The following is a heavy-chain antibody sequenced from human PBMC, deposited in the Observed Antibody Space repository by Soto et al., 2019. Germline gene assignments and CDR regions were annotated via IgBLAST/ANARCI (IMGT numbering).Heavy chain of an antibody. D-gene: IGHD3-22*01. CDR2: ISAYNGNT. V-gene: IGHV1-18*01. CDR3: ARGYYDSSGPASFYYYYYGMDV. J-gene: IGHJ6*02. CDR1: VYTFTSYG. Sequence: ASVKFSCKASVYTFTSYGISWVRQAPGQGLEWMGWISAYNGNTNYAQKLQGRVTMTTDTSTSTAYMELRSLRSDDTAVYYCARGYYDSSGPASFYYYYYGMDVWGQGTTVTVSS.